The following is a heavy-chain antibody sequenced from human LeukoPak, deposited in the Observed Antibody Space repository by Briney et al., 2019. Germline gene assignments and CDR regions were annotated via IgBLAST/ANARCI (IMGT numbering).Heavy chain of an antibody. V-gene: IGHV3-23*01. D-gene: IGHD3-22*01. CDR2: ISGSGGST. Sequence: GGSLRLSCAASGFTFSSYAMSWVRQAPGKGLEWVSAISGSGGSTYYADSVKGRFTISRDNSKNTLYLQMNSLRAEDTAVYYCAKEAAGYDSSDYYYDYWGQGTLVTVSS. J-gene: IGHJ4*02. CDR3: AKEAAGYDSSDYYYDY. CDR1: GFTFSSYA.